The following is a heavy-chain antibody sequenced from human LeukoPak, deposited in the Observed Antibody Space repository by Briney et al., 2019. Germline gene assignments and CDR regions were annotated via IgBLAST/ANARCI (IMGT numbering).Heavy chain of an antibody. J-gene: IGHJ4*02. CDR3: AREPGTDYRKYYFDY. CDR2: INHNGNVN. V-gene: IGHV3-7*03. CDR1: GFTFSSYW. D-gene: IGHD3/OR15-3a*01. Sequence: GGSLRLSCAASGFTFSSYWMNWARQAPGKGLEWVASINHNGNVNYYVDSVKGRFTISRDNSKNTVYLQMDSLRAEDTAVYYCAREPGTDYRKYYFDYWGQGTLVTVSS.